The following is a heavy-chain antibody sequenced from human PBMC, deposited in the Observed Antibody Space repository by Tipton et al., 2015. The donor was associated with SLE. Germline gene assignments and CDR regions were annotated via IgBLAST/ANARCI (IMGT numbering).Heavy chain of an antibody. CDR2: INYSGST. CDR3: ATSDYGDYVPYAFDI. Sequence: TLSLTCTVSGGSIGSYYWSWIRQAPGKGLEWIGYINYSGSTKYNPSLKSRVTISVDTSKNQFSLKLSSVTAADTAVYYCATSDYGDYVPYAFDIWGQGTMVTVSS. V-gene: IGHV4-59*08. D-gene: IGHD4-17*01. J-gene: IGHJ3*02. CDR1: GGSIGSYY.